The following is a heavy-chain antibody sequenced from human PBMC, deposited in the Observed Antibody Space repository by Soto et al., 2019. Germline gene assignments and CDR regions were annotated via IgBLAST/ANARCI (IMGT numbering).Heavy chain of an antibody. CDR1: GFTFSDSA. V-gene: IGHV3-73*01. Sequence: PGGSLRLSCAASGFTFSDSATHWVRQASGKGLEWIGRIRNKANNYATAYAASAKGRFTISRDDSKNTAYLQMNSLETEDTAVYYCTRVDDLEPAGLGYWGQGALVTVSS. CDR2: IRNKANNYAT. CDR3: TRVDDLEPAGLGY. D-gene: IGHD3-3*01. J-gene: IGHJ4*02.